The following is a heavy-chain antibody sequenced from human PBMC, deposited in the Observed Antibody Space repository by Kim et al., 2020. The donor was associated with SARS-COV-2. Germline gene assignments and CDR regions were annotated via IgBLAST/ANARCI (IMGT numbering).Heavy chain of an antibody. D-gene: IGHD3-10*01. CDR1: GFTFSSYG. CDR2: ISYDGSNK. V-gene: IGHV3-30*18. Sequence: GGSLRLSCAASGFTFSSYGMHWVRQAPGKGLEWVAVISYDGSNKYYADSVKGRFTISRDNSKNTLYLQMNSLRAEDTAVYYCAKEEPYGSGSYSGNYYY. CDR3: AKEEPYGSGSYSGNYYY. J-gene: IGHJ6*01.